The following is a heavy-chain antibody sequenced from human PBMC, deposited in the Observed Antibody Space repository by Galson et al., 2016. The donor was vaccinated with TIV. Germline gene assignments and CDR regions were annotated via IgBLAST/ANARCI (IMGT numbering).Heavy chain of an antibody. J-gene: IGHJ5*02. D-gene: IGHD2/OR15-2a*01. CDR2: IIPIHGVP. CDR1: GDSFRIYT. CDR3: VGGTIFRPNWFDP. V-gene: IGHV1-69*10. Sequence: SVKVSCKASGDSFRIYTISWVRQAPGQGLEWMGGIIPIHGVPNHAQKFQGRVTITADEPTTTVYMTLSSLRYDDTAVYYCVGGTIFRPNWFDPWGQGTLVTVSS.